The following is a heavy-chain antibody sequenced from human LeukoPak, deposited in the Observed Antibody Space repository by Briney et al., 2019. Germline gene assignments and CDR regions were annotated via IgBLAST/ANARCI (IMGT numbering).Heavy chain of an antibody. V-gene: IGHV3-30*04. Sequence: GWSLRLPCVASGFNFSTYAMDWVRQAPGKGLEWVGDISYDGGYAIYAAAVRDRFTISRDNSKNTLFLQINSLRPEDAAVYYCATESSLSYWGQGTLVTVSS. CDR2: ISYDGGYA. J-gene: IGHJ4*02. CDR3: ATESSLSY. CDR1: GFNFSTYA.